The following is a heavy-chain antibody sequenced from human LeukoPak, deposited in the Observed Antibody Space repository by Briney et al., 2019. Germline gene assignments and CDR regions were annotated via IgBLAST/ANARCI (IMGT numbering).Heavy chain of an antibody. V-gene: IGHV4-59*08. CDR2: IYYSGST. Sequence: KPSETLSLTCTVSGGSISSYYWSWIRQPPGKGLEGIGYIYYSGSTNYNPSLKSRVTISVDTSKNQFSLKLSSVNAADTAVYYCARSQQERRGSYYIFDYWGQGTLVTVSS. D-gene: IGHD1-26*01. CDR3: ARSQQERRGSYYIFDY. CDR1: GGSISSYY. J-gene: IGHJ4*02.